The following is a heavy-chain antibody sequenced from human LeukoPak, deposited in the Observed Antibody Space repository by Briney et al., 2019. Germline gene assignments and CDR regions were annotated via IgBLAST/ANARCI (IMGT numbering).Heavy chain of an antibody. CDR1: GFTFSSYS. CDR3: ARAPEMATMHFDY. Sequence: GGSLRLSCVASGFTFSSYSMNWVRQAPGKGLEWVSSISSSSSYIYYADSVKGRFTISRDNAKNSLYLQMNSLRAEDTAVYYCARAPEMATMHFDYWGQGTLVTVSS. CDR2: ISSSSSYI. J-gene: IGHJ4*02. D-gene: IGHD5-24*01. V-gene: IGHV3-21*01.